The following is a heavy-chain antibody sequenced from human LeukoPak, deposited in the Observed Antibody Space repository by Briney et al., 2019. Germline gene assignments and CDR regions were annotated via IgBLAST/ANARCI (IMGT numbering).Heavy chain of an antibody. D-gene: IGHD3-22*01. J-gene: IGHJ3*02. CDR2: ISAYNGNT. Sequence: GASVKVSCKASGYTFTSYGISWGRQAPGQGLEGMGWISAYNGNTNYAQKLQGRVTMTTDTSTSTAYMELRSLRSDDTAVYYCARDLYYYDSSGKDAFDIWGQGTMVTVSS. CDR3: ARDLYYYDSSGKDAFDI. CDR1: GYTFTSYG. V-gene: IGHV1-18*01.